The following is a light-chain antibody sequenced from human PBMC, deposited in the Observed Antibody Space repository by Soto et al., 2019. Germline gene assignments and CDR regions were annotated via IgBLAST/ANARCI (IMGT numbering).Light chain of an antibody. CDR3: QQANTFPIT. V-gene: IGKV1-12*01. J-gene: IGKJ3*01. Sequence: DIQMTQSPSSVSASVGDTVTITCRASQDILSWLAWYQQKPGEAPRLLIYASSNLQSGVRSRFSGSRSGTDFTLTISSLQPEDFATYYCQQANTFPITFGPGTRLDIK. CDR2: ASS. CDR1: QDILSW.